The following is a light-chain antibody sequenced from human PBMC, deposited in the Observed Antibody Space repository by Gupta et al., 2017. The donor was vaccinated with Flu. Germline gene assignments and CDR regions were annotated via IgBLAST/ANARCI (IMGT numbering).Light chain of an antibody. CDR1: RSVLHSPNNKNY. J-gene: IGKJ1*01. V-gene: IGKV4-1*01. CDR2: WAS. Sequence: DSLAVSLCERATINCTSSRSVLHSPNNKNYLAWYQHKQGQPPKLLIYWASTRESGVPDRFSGGGSGTDFTLTISSRQAEDVAVYYCQQNDNTAPWTFGQGTKVEIK. CDR3: QQNDNTAPWT.